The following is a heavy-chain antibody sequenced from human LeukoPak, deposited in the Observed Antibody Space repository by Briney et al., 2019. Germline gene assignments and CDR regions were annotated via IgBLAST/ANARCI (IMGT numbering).Heavy chain of an antibody. CDR2: IYYSGST. CDR3: AREGPNYGMDV. J-gene: IGHJ6*02. CDR1: GGSISSSSYY. V-gene: IGHV4-39*02. Sequence: SETLSLTCTVSGGSISSSSYYWGWIRQPPGKGLEWIGSIYYSGSTYYNPSLKSRVTISVDTSKNQFSLKLSSVTAADTAVHYCAREGPNYGMDVWGQGTTVTVSS.